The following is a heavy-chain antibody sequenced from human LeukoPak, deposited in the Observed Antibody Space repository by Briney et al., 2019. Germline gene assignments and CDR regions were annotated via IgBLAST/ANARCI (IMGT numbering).Heavy chain of an antibody. Sequence: GGPLRLSCAASGFTFSSYGMQWVRQAPGKGLEWVAVISYDGSNKYYADSVKGRFTISRDNAKDTLYLQMNSLRAEDTAVYYCAKTPYSSFGGFFDYWGQGTLVTVSS. D-gene: IGHD4-11*01. CDR1: GFTFSSYG. CDR2: ISYDGSNK. V-gene: IGHV3-30*18. J-gene: IGHJ4*02. CDR3: AKTPYSSFGGFFDY.